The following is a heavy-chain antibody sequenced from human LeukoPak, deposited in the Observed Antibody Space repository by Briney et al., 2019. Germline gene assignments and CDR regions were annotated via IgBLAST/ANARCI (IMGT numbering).Heavy chain of an antibody. CDR2: IKRDGSEE. V-gene: IGHV3-7*01. D-gene: IGHD5-12*01. CDR3: ARFGIVPTMRAVDY. CDR1: EFPFSDYW. Sequence: GGSLRLSCAASEFPFSDYWMTWVRQAPGKGLEWVANIKRDGSEEYYVDSVKGRFTISRDNAKNSLYLQMNSLRVEDTAVYYCARFGIVPTMRAVDYWGQGTLVTVSS. J-gene: IGHJ4*02.